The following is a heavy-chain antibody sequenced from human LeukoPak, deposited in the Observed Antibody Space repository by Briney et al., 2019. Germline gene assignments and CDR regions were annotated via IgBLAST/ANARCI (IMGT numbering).Heavy chain of an antibody. D-gene: IGHD2-2*01. CDR2: INHGGST. CDR3: ARGRVIVVVPAARYSWFDP. V-gene: IGHV4-34*01. CDR1: GGSFSGYY. Sequence: SETLSLTCAVYGGSFSGYYWSWIRQPPGKGLEWIGEINHGGSTNYNPSLKSRVTISVDTSKNQFSLKLGSVTAADTAVYYCARGRVIVVVPAARYSWFDPWGQGTLVTVSS. J-gene: IGHJ5*02.